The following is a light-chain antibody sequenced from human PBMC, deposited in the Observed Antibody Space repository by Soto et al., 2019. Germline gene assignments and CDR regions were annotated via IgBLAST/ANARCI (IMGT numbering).Light chain of an antibody. CDR1: QSVSSN. V-gene: IGKV3D-15*01. CDR2: DVS. J-gene: IGKJ4*01. Sequence: VLTQPASVSGSPGQSITISCWASQSVSSNLAWYQQKPGQAPRLLIYDVSTRATGIPTRFSGSGSGTEFTLTISSLQSEDFAAYYCQQYNNWPLTFGGGTKVDIK. CDR3: QQYNNWPLT.